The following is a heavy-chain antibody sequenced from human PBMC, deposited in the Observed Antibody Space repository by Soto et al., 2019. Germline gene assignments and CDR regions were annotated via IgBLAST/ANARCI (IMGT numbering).Heavy chain of an antibody. J-gene: IGHJ4*02. V-gene: IGHV5-51*01. CDR1: GYSFTSYW. CDR2: IYPGDSDT. Sequence: PGESLKISCKGSGYSFTSYWIGWVRQMPGKGLEWMGIIYPGDSDTRYSPSFQGQVTISADKSISTAYLQWSSLKASDTAMYYCARFRDYYDSSGYSPPVDFDYWGQGTLVTVSS. CDR3: ARFRDYYDSSGYSPPVDFDY. D-gene: IGHD3-22*01.